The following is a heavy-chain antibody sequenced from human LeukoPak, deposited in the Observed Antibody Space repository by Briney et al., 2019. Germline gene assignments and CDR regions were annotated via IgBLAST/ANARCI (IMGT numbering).Heavy chain of an antibody. CDR3: AKDQYYYGSGSYWGFDY. J-gene: IGHJ4*02. CDR2: ISYDGSNK. Sequence: AGGSLRLSCAASGFIFSSYGMHWVRQAPGKGLEWVAVISYDGSNKYYADSVKGRFTISRDNSKNTLYLQMNSLRAEDTAVYYCAKDQYYYGSGSYWGFDYWGQGTLVTVSS. D-gene: IGHD3-10*01. V-gene: IGHV3-30*18. CDR1: GFIFSSYG.